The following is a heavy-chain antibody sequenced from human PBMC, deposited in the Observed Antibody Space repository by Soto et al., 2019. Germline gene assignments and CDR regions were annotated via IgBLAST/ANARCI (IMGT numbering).Heavy chain of an antibody. CDR1: GFTFSSYG. Sequence: QVQLVESGGGVVQPGRSLRLSCAASGFTFSSYGMHWVRQAPGKGLEWVAVISYDGSNKYYADSVKGRFTISRDNSKNTLYQQMNSLRAEDTAVYYCAKDGADYGDLELDYWGQGTLVTVSS. CDR2: ISYDGSNK. J-gene: IGHJ4*02. CDR3: AKDGADYGDLELDY. D-gene: IGHD4-17*01. V-gene: IGHV3-30*18.